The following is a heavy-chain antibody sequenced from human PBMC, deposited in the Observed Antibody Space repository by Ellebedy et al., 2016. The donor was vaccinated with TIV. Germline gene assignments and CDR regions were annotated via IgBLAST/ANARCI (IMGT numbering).Heavy chain of an antibody. Sequence: SETLSLTXAVSGGSISSNGYYWSWIRQPAGKGLEWIGRFYLSGTTNYNPSLKSPVTMSVGTSKNQFSLKLTSVTAADTAVYYCARLRQSRDRGHWYFDLWGRGTLVTVSS. CDR3: ARLRQSRDRGHWYFDL. J-gene: IGHJ2*01. CDR1: GGSISSNGYY. D-gene: IGHD1-14*01. V-gene: IGHV4-61*02. CDR2: FYLSGTT.